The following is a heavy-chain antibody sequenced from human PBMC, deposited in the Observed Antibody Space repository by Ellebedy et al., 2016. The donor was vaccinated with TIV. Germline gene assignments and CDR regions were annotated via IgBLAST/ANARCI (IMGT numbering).Heavy chain of an antibody. CDR2: LKQDGSEI. J-gene: IGHJ4*02. CDR1: GFAFRSYR. CDR3: VRDKIVGATIFDY. V-gene: IGHV3-7*01. D-gene: IGHD1-26*01. Sequence: GGSLRLSXVVSGFAFRSYRMSWVRQAPGKGLEWVANLKQDGSEIYYVDSVKGRFTISRDNAKNSLYLQMNSLRAEDTAVYYCVRDKIVGATIFDYWGQGTLVTVSS.